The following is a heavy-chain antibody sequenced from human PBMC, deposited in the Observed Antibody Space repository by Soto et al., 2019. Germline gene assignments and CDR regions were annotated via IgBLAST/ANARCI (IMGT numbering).Heavy chain of an antibody. CDR3: AREGYSYGMTGYYYYGMDV. Sequence: NPSETLSLTCAVYGGSFSGYYWSWIRQPPGKGLEWIGEINHRGSTNYNPSLKSRVTISVDTSKNQFSLKLSSVTAADTAVYYCAREGYSYGMTGYYYYGMDVWGQGTTVTVSS. CDR1: GGSFSGYY. V-gene: IGHV4-34*09. CDR2: INHRGST. D-gene: IGHD5-18*01. J-gene: IGHJ6*02.